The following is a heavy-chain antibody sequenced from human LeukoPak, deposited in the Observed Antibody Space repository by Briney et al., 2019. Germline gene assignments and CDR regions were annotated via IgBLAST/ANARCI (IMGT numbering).Heavy chain of an antibody. V-gene: IGHV1-8*03. D-gene: IGHD1-1*01. CDR1: GYTFTSYD. J-gene: IGHJ4*02. Sequence: ASVKVSCKASGYTFTSYDINWVRQATGQGLEWMGWMNPNSGNTGYAQKFQGRVTITRNTSISTAYMELSSLRSKDTAVYYCARGRVTGTTVYDYWGQGTLVTVSS. CDR3: ARGRVTGTTVYDY. CDR2: MNPNSGNT.